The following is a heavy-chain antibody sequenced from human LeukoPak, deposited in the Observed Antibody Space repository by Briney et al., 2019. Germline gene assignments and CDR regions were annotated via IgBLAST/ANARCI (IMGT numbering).Heavy chain of an antibody. Sequence: SETLSLTCAVSGYSISSGYYWSWIRQPPGKGLEWIGYIYYSGSTNYNPSLKSRVTISVDTSKNQFSLKLSSVTAADTAVYYCARDLGGSRWLQPQGFDYWGQGTLVTVSS. CDR3: ARDLGGSRWLQPQGFDY. V-gene: IGHV4-61*01. J-gene: IGHJ4*02. CDR2: IYYSGST. D-gene: IGHD5-24*01. CDR1: GYSISSGYY.